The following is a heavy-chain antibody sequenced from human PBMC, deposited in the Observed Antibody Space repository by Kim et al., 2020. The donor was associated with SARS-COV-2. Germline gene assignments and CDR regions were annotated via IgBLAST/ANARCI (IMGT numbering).Heavy chain of an antibody. D-gene: IGHD6-19*01. CDR3: VRQNSRPGRPAMAVAGCVKPPTVSFYGMDV. V-gene: IGHV3-7*03. J-gene: IGHJ6*02. CDR1: GFVFSDYW. CDR2: INRHGSAM. Sequence: GGSLRLSCAASGFVFSDYWMTWVRQAPGKGLEWVANINRHGSAMYYVDSVKGRSTVSRDNTKNSLFLQIKSLRPEDTAVYYCVRQNSRPGRPAMAVAGCVKPPTVSFYGMDVWGQGTTVTVSS.